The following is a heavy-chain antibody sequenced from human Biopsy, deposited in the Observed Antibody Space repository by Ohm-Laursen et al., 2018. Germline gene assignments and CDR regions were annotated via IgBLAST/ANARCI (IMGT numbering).Heavy chain of an antibody. Sequence: GTLSLTCTVSGGSISSFYWTWIRQPPGKGPEWIGDISDSGSTNYKPSLKSRVIISVDTSKNQFSLNLSSVTAADTAVYYCARRGSGGRSFDLWGQGTLVTVSS. J-gene: IGHJ4*02. D-gene: IGHD2-15*01. V-gene: IGHV4-59*08. CDR2: ISDSGST. CDR1: GGSISSFY. CDR3: ARRGSGGRSFDL.